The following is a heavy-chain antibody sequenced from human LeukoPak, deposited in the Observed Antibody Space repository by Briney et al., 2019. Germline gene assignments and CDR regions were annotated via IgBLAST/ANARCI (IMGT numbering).Heavy chain of an antibody. CDR3: ARFGHTSSLDY. V-gene: IGHV5-51*01. CDR2: VYPGDYSDT. Sequence: GESLKISCKGSGYIFTNYWIGWVRQVPGKGLEWMGLVYPGDYSDTKYSPSFQGQVTFSVDKSISTAYLQWSSLKASDTAMYYCARFGHTSSLDYWGQGTLVTVSS. CDR1: GYIFTNYW. D-gene: IGHD6-13*01. J-gene: IGHJ4*02.